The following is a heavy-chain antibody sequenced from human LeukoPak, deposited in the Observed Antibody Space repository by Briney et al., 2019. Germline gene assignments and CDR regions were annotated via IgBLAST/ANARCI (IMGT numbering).Heavy chain of an antibody. J-gene: IGHJ4*02. V-gene: IGHV1-2*02. CDR3: ARTLYSYGPLDH. D-gene: IGHD5-18*01. Sequence: GASVKVSCKASGYTFTAYYMHWVRQAPGQGLEWMGWIYPNSGGTNYAQKFRGRVTMTRDTSISTAYMELSRLRSDDTAVYSCARTLYSYGPLDHWGQGTLVTVSS. CDR1: GYTFTAYY. CDR2: IYPNSGGT.